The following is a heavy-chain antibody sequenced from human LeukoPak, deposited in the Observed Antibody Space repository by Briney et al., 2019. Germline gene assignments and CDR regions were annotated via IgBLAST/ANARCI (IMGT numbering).Heavy chain of an antibody. D-gene: IGHD2-2*01. Sequence: GGSLRLSCAASGFTFSDYAMTWVRQTPAKGLEWVSVMSGGGDSADYADSMKGRFTISRDNSKNTLYLQMNSLRAEDTALYYCAKLGCTGTFCYANYWGQGTLVTVSS. CDR2: MSGGGDSA. CDR1: GFTFSDYA. J-gene: IGHJ4*02. V-gene: IGHV3-23*01. CDR3: AKLGCTGTFCYANY.